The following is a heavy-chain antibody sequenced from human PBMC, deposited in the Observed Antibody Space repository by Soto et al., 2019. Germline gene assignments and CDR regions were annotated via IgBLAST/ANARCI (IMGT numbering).Heavy chain of an antibody. CDR2: IYYSGST. V-gene: IGHV4-30-4*01. J-gene: IGHJ4*02. Sequence: PSETLSLTCTVSGVPISTDDYYWTWIRQPPGKGLEWIGYIYYSGSTYYNWSLKSRVTISIDTSKNQFSLNLSSVTAADTAVYYCARGRSGLNAESFDYWGQGTLVTVSS. D-gene: IGHD1-26*01. CDR1: GVPISTDDYY. CDR3: ARGRSGLNAESFDY.